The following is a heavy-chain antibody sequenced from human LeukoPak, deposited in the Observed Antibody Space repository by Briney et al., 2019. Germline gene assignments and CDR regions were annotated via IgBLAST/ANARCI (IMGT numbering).Heavy chain of an antibody. CDR3: ARGPLWSPFDY. V-gene: IGHV3-23*01. J-gene: IGHJ4*02. CDR1: GFTFSSYA. CDR2: ISGSGGST. Sequence: GGSLRLSCAASGFTFSSYAMSWVRQAPRKGLEWVSAISGSGGSTYYADSVKGRFTISRDNSKNTLYLQMNSLRAEDTAVYYCARGPLWSPFDYWGQGTLVTVSS. D-gene: IGHD5-18*01.